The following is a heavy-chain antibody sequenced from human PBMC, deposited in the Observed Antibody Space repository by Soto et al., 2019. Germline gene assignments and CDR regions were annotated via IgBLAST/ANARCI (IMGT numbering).Heavy chain of an antibody. CDR2: IYWNDDK. D-gene: IGHD6-13*01. CDR3: EHGRAEYCSSWFDY. CDR1: GFSLSTIGVD. Sequence: SGPTPVDPPQTLTLTCTFSGFSLSTIGVDVGWIRQPPGKALEWLALIYWNDDKRYSPSLKSRLTITKDTSKNQVVLTMTNMEPVDTATYYCEHGRAEYCSSWFDYWGKGTMVT. V-gene: IGHV2-5*01. J-gene: IGHJ4*02.